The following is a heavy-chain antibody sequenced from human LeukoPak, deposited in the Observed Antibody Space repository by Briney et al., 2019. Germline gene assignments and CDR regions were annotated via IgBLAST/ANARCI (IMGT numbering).Heavy chain of an antibody. V-gene: IGHV4-59*08. CDR2: ISYSGST. D-gene: IGHD6-19*01. J-gene: IGHJ4*02. CDR3: AKFGSSGWYYLDY. Sequence: SETLSLTCTVSGGSISSYYWSWIRQPPGKGLEWIGYISYSGSTNYNPSLKSRVTVSLDTSKNQFSLKLSSVTDADTAVYYCAKFGSSGWYYLDYWGQGTLVTVSS. CDR1: GGSISSYY.